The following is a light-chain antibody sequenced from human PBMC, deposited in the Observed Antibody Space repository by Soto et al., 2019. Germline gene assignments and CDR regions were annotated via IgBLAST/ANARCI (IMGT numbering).Light chain of an antibody. CDR2: EAS. CDR3: CLYAGSGNYV. CDR1: RNDVGSFNV. J-gene: IGLJ1*01. V-gene: IGLV2-23*01. Sequence: QSVLTQPASVTGSPGQSITISCTGTRNDVGSFNVISWYQQHPGKAPKLMIYEASERPSGVSDRFSGSKSGNTASLTISGLQAGEEAYYFCCLYAGSGNYVFGTGTKVTVL.